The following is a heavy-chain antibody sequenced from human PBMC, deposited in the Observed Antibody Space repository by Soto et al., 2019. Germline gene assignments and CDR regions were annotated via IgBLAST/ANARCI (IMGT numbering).Heavy chain of an antibody. J-gene: IGHJ4*02. CDR2: ISGSGGTI. CDR1: GFTLSSHS. V-gene: IGHV3-48*02. Sequence: EVQLVESGGGLVQPGGSLRLSCAASGFTLSSHSMHWVRQAPGKGLEWVSYISGSGGTIYYADSVKGRFTISRDNAKNSRSVQITSLRDVDTAVYFCARETGLRSSGWSYYFDFWGQGTRVTVSS. CDR3: ARETGLRSSGWSYYFDF. D-gene: IGHD6-19*01.